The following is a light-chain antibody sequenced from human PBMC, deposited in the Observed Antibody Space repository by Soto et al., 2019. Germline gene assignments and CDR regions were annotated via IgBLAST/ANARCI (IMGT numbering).Light chain of an antibody. CDR3: MQGTHWPLT. V-gene: IGKV2-30*02. Sequence: DVVVTQSPLSLPVTLGQPASISCRSSRSLVHSDGNTYLSWFQQRPGQSPRRLIYMVSNRDSGVPDRFSGSGLGTDFTLKISRVEAEDVGVYYCMQGTHWPLTFGGGTKVEIK. CDR1: RSLVHSDGNTY. J-gene: IGKJ4*01. CDR2: MVS.